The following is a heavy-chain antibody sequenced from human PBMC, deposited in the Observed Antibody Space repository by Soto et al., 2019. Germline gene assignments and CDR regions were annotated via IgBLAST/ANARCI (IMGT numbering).Heavy chain of an antibody. J-gene: IGHJ4*02. CDR2: INPNSGGT. V-gene: IGHV1-2*02. CDR3: ARDRIAAAGLPDY. Sequence: GASVKVSCKASGYTFTGYYMHWVRQAPGQGLEWMGWINPNSGGTNYAQKFQGRVTMTRDTSISTAYMELSSLRSEDTAVYYCARDRIAAAGLPDYWGQGTLVTVSS. CDR1: GYTFTGYY. D-gene: IGHD6-13*01.